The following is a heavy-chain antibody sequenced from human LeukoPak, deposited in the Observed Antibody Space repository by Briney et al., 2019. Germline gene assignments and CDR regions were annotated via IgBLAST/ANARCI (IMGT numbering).Heavy chain of an antibody. D-gene: IGHD3-16*02. CDR2: ISGSGYS. CDR1: GFTFSSYA. V-gene: IGHV3-23*01. CDR3: AKGTASVSDYDYVWGTYRRGYPSSGYLDC. J-gene: IGHJ4*02. Sequence: GGSLRLSCAASGFTFSSYAMSWVRQAPGKGLEWVSGISGSGYSYYADSVQGRFTISRDNSKKTLNLQMNNLRAEDTAVYYCAKGTASVSDYDYVWGTYRRGYPSSGYLDCWGQGTLVTVSS.